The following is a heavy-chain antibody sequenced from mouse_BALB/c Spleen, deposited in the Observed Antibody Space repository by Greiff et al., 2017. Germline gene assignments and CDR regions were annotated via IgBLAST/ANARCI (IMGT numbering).Heavy chain of an antibody. V-gene: IGHV5-15*02. Sequence: DVQLVESGGGLVQPGGSRKLSCAASGFTFSDYGMAWVRQAPGKGPEWVAFISNLAYSIYYADTVTGRFTISRENAKNTLYLEMSSLRSEDTAMYYCASVWSYYAMDYWGQGTSVTVSS. D-gene: IGHD2-10*02. J-gene: IGHJ4*01. CDR3: ASVWSYYAMDY. CDR1: GFTFSDYG. CDR2: ISNLAYSI.